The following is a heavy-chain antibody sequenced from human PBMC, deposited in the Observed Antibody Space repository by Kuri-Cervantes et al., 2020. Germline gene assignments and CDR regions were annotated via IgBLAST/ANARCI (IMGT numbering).Heavy chain of an antibody. V-gene: IGHV1-18*01. CDR3: AGDDYDSSRSLDY. J-gene: IGHJ4*02. CDR1: GYSFGRYG. CDR2: ISTYNGDT. Sequence: ASVKVSCKASGYSFGRYGISWVRQAPGQGLEWMGWISTYNGDTNYAQKLQGRVTMTTDTSTNTAYMELRSLRSDDTAVYYCAGDDYDSSRSLDYWGQGTLVTVSS. D-gene: IGHD3-22*01.